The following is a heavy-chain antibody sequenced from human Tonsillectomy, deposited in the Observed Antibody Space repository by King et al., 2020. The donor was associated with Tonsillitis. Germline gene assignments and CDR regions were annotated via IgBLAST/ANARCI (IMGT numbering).Heavy chain of an antibody. J-gene: IGHJ4*02. CDR3: ARDGTYYDILTGYYFAVEFDY. V-gene: IGHV1-18*04. CDR2: ISAYNGNT. Sequence: QLVQSGAEVKKPGASVKVSCKASGYTFTSYGISWVRQAPGQGLEWMGWISAYNGNTNYAQKLQGRVTMTTDTSTSTAYMELRSLRSDDTAVYYCARDGTYYDILTGYYFAVEFDYWGQGTLVTVSS. CDR1: GYTFTSYG. D-gene: IGHD3-9*01.